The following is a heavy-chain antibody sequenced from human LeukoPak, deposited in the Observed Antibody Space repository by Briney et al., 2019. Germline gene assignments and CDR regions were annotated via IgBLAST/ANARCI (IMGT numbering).Heavy chain of an antibody. CDR1: GDSISNGSYY. CDR2: IYNSGGT. CDR3: ASTPRSGSCSHFDY. Sequence: SETLSLTCTVSGDSISNGSYYWGWIRQPPGKGLEWVASIYNSGGTYYNPSLKSRVTLSVDTSKNQFSLKLSSVTAADTAVDYCASTPRSGSCSHFDYWGQGTLVTVSS. V-gene: IGHV4-39*01. J-gene: IGHJ4*02. D-gene: IGHD1-26*01.